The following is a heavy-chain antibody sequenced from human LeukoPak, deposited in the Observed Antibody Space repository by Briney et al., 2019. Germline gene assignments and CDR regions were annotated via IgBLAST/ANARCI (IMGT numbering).Heavy chain of an antibody. CDR3: ARDYTVVKAFDI. J-gene: IGHJ3*02. CDR1: GFTFSSYT. CDR2: ISYDGSNK. V-gene: IGHV3-30*04. D-gene: IGHD4-23*01. Sequence: GGSLRLSCAASGFTFSSYTMHWVRQAPGKGLEWVAVISYDGSNKFYADSVKGRFTISRDNSKNTLFLQMNSLRPEDTALYYSARDYTVVKAFDIWGQGTMVTVSS.